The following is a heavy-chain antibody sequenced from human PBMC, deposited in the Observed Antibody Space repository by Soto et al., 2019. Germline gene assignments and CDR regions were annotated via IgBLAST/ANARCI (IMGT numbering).Heavy chain of an antibody. CDR1: GGTFSSYA. V-gene: IGHV1-69*06. D-gene: IGHD1-1*01. CDR2: IIPIFGTA. CDR3: ASPSIGTTGFRGLTDAFDI. J-gene: IGHJ3*02. Sequence: QVQLVQSGAEVKKPGSSVKVSCKASGGTFSSYAISWVRQAPGQGLEWMGEIIPIFGTANYAQKFQGRVTITADKSTSTAYMELSSLRSEDTAVYYCASPSIGTTGFRGLTDAFDIWGQGTMVTVSS.